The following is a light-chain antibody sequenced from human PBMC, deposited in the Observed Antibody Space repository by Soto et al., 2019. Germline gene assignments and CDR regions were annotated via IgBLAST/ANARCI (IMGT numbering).Light chain of an antibody. CDR2: DVT. V-gene: IGLV2-14*01. J-gene: IGLJ2*01. CDR3: SSYRSSSTFVV. Sequence: QSALTQPAAVSESPGQSITISCTGTSSDVGGYNYVSWYQQHPGKAPKLMIYDVTNRPLGVSNRFSGSKSGNTASLTISGLQAEDEADYYCSSYRSSSTFVVFGGGTQLTVL. CDR1: SSDVGGYNY.